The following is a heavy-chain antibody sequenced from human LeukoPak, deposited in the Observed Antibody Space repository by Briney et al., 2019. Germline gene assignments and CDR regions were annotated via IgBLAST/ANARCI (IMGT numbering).Heavy chain of an antibody. Sequence: GGSLRLSCAASGFTFSSYSMNWVRQAPGKGLKWVSSISSSSSYIYYADSVKGRFTISRDNAKNSLYLQMNSLRAEDTAVYYCARVPIVGFGEWAAFDIWGQGTMVTVSS. CDR2: ISSSSSYI. J-gene: IGHJ3*02. CDR1: GFTFSSYS. V-gene: IGHV3-21*01. CDR3: ARVPIVGFGEWAAFDI. D-gene: IGHD3-10*01.